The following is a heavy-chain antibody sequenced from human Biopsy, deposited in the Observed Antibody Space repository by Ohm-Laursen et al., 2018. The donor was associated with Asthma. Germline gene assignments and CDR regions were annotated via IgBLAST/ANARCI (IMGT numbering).Heavy chain of an antibody. D-gene: IGHD3-22*01. CDR1: GDSITSGGCC. J-gene: IGHJ4*02. CDR3: ARIPRRSGSYFVDY. Sequence: TLSLTCTVSGDSITSGGCCWNWIRQHPGKGLEWIGNIYNSGTTYFNPSLKSRVSFSRDTPKNQFSLRLSSVTAADTAMYYCARIPRRSGSYFVDYWGQGTLVTVSS. V-gene: IGHV4-31*03. CDR2: IYNSGTT.